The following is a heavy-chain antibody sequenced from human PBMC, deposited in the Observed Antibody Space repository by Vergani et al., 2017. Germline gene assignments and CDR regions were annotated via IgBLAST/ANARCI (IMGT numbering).Heavy chain of an antibody. J-gene: IGHJ4*02. Sequence: EVQLLQSGAAVKKPGESLKISCKASGYRFSDYWIGWVRQMPGKGLEWMGIIFPGYSNPRYNPSIQGRVTISADKSISTAYLQWSSLKASDTAIYYCARRAYSYDVFDFWGQGTQVTVSS. D-gene: IGHD5-18*01. CDR3: ARRAYSYDVFDF. CDR1: GYRFSDYW. CDR2: IFPGYSNP. V-gene: IGHV5-51*01.